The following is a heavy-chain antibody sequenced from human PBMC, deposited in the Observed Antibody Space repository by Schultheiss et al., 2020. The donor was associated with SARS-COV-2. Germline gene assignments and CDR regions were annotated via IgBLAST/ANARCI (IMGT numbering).Heavy chain of an antibody. D-gene: IGHD3-3*01. J-gene: IGHJ4*02. V-gene: IGHV4-39*07. CDR3: ARDTWNYDFWSDRMGEDFDY. CDR1: GGSISDSRYF. CDR2: VFFSEIS. Sequence: SETLSLTCAVSGGSISDSRYFWGWIRQTPGKGLEWIGSVFFSEISSYKSSLKSRVTISVDTSKNQFSLKLSSVTAADTAVYYCARDTWNYDFWSDRMGEDFDYWGQGTLVTVSS.